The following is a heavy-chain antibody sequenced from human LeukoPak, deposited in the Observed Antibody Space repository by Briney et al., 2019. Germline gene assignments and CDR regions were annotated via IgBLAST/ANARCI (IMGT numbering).Heavy chain of an antibody. Sequence: SETLSLTCAVYGGSLNDYLWSWIRQPPGQGLEWIGEVGHSGTTNYNPSLKSRVTISVDTSRNQFSLKLTSVTAADTAVYYCARELISSRAAFDTWGQGTVVTVSS. CDR1: GGSLNDYL. V-gene: IGHV4-34*01. CDR2: VGHSGTT. D-gene: IGHD3-10*01. CDR3: ARELISSRAAFDT. J-gene: IGHJ3*02.